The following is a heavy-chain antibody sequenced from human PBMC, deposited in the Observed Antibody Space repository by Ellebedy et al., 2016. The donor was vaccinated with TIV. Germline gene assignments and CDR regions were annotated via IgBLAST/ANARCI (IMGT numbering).Heavy chain of an antibody. CDR1: GYTFTGYY. CDR3: ARGFVWFSYAFDI. D-gene: IGHD2-21*01. CDR2: INAHSGGT. V-gene: IGHV1-2*02. Sequence: ASVKVSCXASGYTFTGYYMNWVRQAPGQGLEWMGWINAHSGGTNYARKFQGRVTMTRDTSISTAYMELSRLRSDDTAVFYCARGFVWFSYAFDIWGQGTVVTVS. J-gene: IGHJ3*02.